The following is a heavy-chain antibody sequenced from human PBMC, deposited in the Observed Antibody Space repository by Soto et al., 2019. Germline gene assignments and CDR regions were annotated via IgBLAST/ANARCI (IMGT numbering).Heavy chain of an antibody. CDR1: GGTFSSYA. D-gene: IGHD2-21*02. J-gene: IGHJ6*02. V-gene: IGHV1-69*13. Sequence: SVKVSCKASGGTFSSYAISWVRQAPGQGLEWMGGMIPIFGTANYAQKFQGRVTITADESTSTAYMELSSLRSEDTAVYYCAREGGNSLDYYYGMDVWGQGTTVTVSS. CDR2: MIPIFGTA. CDR3: AREGGNSLDYYYGMDV.